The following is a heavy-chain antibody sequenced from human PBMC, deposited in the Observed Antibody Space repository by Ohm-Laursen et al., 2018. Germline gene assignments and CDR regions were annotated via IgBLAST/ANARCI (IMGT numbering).Heavy chain of an antibody. CDR2: IYPGDSDT. D-gene: IGHD2-21*02. V-gene: IGHV5-51*04. Sequence: ESLKISCKGSGYSFTNYWIGWERQMPGKGLEWMGIIYPGDSDTRYSPSFQGQVTISADKPISTAYLQWSSLKASDTGMYYCARSPVAYCGVNCRNWFDPWGQGTLVTVSS. J-gene: IGHJ5*02. CDR1: GYSFTNYW. CDR3: ARSPVAYCGVNCRNWFDP.